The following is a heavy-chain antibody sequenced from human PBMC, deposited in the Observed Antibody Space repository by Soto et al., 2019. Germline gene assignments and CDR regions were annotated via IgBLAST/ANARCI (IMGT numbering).Heavy chain of an antibody. Sequence: EVQLVESGGGLVKPGGSLRLSCAASGFTFSSYSMNWVRQAPGKGLEWVSSISSSSSYIYYADSVKGRFTISRDNAKNSLYLQMTSLRAEDTAVYYCASSPGFVDYAFDIWGQGTMVTVSS. CDR3: ASSPGFVDYAFDI. CDR2: ISSSSSYI. V-gene: IGHV3-21*01. CDR1: GFTFSSYS. D-gene: IGHD5-12*01. J-gene: IGHJ3*02.